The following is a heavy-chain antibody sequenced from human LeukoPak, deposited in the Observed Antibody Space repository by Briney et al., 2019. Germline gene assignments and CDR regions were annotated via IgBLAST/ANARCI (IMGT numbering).Heavy chain of an antibody. CDR3: ARDGVVGATMEYNWFDP. V-gene: IGHV4-59*01. CDR2: IYYSGST. CDR1: GGSISSYY. D-gene: IGHD1-26*01. Sequence: SETLSLTCTVSGGSISSYYWSWIRQPPGKGLEWIGYIYYSGSTNYNPSLKSRVTISVDTSKNQFDLKLSSLTTTDTAVYYCARDGVVGATMEYNWFDPWGQGTLVTVSS. J-gene: IGHJ5*02.